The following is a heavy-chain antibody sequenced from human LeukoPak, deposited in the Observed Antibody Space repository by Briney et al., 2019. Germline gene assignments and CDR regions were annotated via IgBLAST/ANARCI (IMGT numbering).Heavy chain of an antibody. D-gene: IGHD5-18*01. J-gene: IGHJ4*02. CDR3: ARGLGRTAMVTRGGVRFDY. CDR2: IIPIFGTA. CDR1: GRTFSSYA. Sequence: ASVKVSCKASGRTFSSYAISWVRQAPGQGLEWMGGIIPIFGTANYAQKFQGRVTITADESTSTAYMELSSLRSEDTAVYYCARGLGRTAMVTRGGVRFDYWGQGTLVTVSS. V-gene: IGHV1-69*13.